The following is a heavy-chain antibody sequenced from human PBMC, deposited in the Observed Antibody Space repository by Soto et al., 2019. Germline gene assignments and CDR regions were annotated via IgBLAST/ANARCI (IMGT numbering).Heavy chain of an antibody. CDR2: IYYSGST. CDR3: AREVYSSGPNWFDP. Sequence: PSETLSLTCTVSGGAISSYYWSWIRQPPGKGLEWIGYIYYSGSTNYNPSLKTRVTISVDTSKNQFSLKLSYVTAADTAVYYCAREVYSSGPNWFDPWGQGTLVTVSS. J-gene: IGHJ5*02. D-gene: IGHD6-19*01. CDR1: GGAISSYY. V-gene: IGHV4-59*01.